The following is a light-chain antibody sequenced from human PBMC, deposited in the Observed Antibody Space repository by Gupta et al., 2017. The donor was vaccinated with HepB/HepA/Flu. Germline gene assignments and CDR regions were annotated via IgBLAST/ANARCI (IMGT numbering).Light chain of an antibody. CDR3: QQYNDWPLT. CDR1: HSVNRH. Sequence: EIVMTQSPATLSVSPGERVTLSCRASHSVNRHLAWYQQKPGQAPRLLIYGSSGRATGVPTRFSDSGSETEFTLAISSLQSRDFAVYYCQQYNDWPLTFGGGTKVEI. CDR2: GSS. J-gene: IGKJ4*01. V-gene: IGKV3-15*01.